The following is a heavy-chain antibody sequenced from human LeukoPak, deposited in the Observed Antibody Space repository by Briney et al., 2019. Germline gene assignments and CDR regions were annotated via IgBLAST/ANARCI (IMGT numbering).Heavy chain of an antibody. CDR3: ARVLGSGYSDY. Sequence: AGGSLRLSCATSGFTFSSNAMHWVRQAPGKGLEWVAVVSYDGNNKYYADSVKGRFTISRDNSKNTLYLQMNSLRTEDTAVYYCARVLGSGYSDYWGQGTLVTVSS. D-gene: IGHD2-15*01. CDR2: VSYDGNNK. CDR1: GFTFSSNA. V-gene: IGHV3-30-3*01. J-gene: IGHJ4*02.